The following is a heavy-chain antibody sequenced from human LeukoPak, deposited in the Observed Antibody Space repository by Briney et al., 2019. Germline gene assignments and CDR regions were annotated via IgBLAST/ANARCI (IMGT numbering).Heavy chain of an antibody. CDR1: GGSFSGYY. CDR2: INHSGST. D-gene: IGHD2-15*01. CDR3: ARWWGFDP. J-gene: IGHJ5*02. V-gene: IGHV4-34*01. Sequence: SSETLSLTCAVYGGSFSGYYWSWIRQPPGKGLEWIGEINHSGSTNYNPSLKSRVTISVDTSRNQFSLKLSSVTAAGTAVYYCARWWGFDPWGQGTLVTVSS.